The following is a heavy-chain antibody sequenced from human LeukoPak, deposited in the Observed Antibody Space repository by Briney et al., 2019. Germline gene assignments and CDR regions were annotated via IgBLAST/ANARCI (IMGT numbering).Heavy chain of an antibody. CDR3: ARVAWFGESPPDY. CDR1: GYTFTGYY. D-gene: IGHD3-10*01. J-gene: IGHJ4*02. V-gene: IGHV1-2*02. CDR2: INPNSGGT. Sequence: ASVKVSCKASGYTFTGYYMHWVRQAPGQGLEWMGWINPNSGGTNYAQKFQGRVTMTRDTSISTAYMELSRLRSDDTAVYYCARVAWFGESPPDYWGPGTLVTVSS.